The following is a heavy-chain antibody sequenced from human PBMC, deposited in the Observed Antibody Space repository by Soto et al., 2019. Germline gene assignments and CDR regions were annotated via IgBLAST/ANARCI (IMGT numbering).Heavy chain of an antibody. CDR2: IIPIFGTA. CDR3: ARDGGDTATSYYYYGMDV. V-gene: IGHV1-69*01. Sequence: QVQLVQSGAEVQKPGSSVKVSCKASGGTFSSYAISWVRQAPGQGLEWMGGIIPIFGTANYAQKFQGRVTITADESTSTAYMELSSLRSEDTAVYYCARDGGDTATSYYYYGMDVWGQGTTVTVSS. D-gene: IGHD5-18*01. CDR1: GGTFSSYA. J-gene: IGHJ6*02.